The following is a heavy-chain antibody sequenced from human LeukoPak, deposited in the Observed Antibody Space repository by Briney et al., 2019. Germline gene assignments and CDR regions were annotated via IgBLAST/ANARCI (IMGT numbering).Heavy chain of an antibody. J-gene: IGHJ4*02. D-gene: IGHD1-26*01. Sequence: PSETLSLTCTVSGGSISSGGYYWSWIRQHPGKGLEWIGYIYYSGSAYYNPSLKSRVTISVDTSKNQFSLKLSSVTAADTAVYYSVGSWYFDYWGQGTLVTVSS. CDR1: GGSISSGGYY. CDR3: VGSWYFDY. V-gene: IGHV4-31*03. CDR2: IYYSGSA.